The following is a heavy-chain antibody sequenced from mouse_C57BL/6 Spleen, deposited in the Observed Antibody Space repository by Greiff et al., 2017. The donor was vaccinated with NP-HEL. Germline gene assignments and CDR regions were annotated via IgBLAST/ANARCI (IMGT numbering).Heavy chain of an antibody. CDR1: GYAFSSYW. CDR2: IYPGDGDT. J-gene: IGHJ3*01. CDR3: ARSEYYGSSYVGFAY. V-gene: IGHV1-80*01. Sequence: QVQLQQSGAELVKPGASVKISCKASGYAFSSYWMNWVKQRPGKGLEWIGQIYPGDGDTNYNGKFKGKATLTADKSSSTAYMQLSSLTSEDSAVYFCARSEYYGSSYVGFAYWGQGTLVTVSA. D-gene: IGHD1-1*01.